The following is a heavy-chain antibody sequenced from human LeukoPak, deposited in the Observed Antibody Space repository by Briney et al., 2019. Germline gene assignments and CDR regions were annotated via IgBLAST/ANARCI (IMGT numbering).Heavy chain of an antibody. J-gene: IGHJ6*02. D-gene: IGHD2-2*01. Sequence: GGSLRLSCAASGFTFSSYGMHWVRQAPGKGLEWVAVIWYDGSNKYYADSVKGRFTISRDNSKNTLYLQMNSLRAEDTAAYYCARIRSTSCCYYYYYYGMDVWGQGTTVTVSS. V-gene: IGHV3-33*01. CDR1: GFTFSSYG. CDR3: ARIRSTSCCYYYYYYGMDV. CDR2: IWYDGSNK.